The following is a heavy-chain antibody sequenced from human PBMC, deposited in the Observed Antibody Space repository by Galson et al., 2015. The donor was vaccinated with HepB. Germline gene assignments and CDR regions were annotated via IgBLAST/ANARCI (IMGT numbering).Heavy chain of an antibody. CDR1: GFTVSSSY. CDR3: ASFGGSYIGG. V-gene: IGHV3-53*01. D-gene: IGHD3-16*01. J-gene: IGHJ4*02. CDR2: VHGNGDI. Sequence: SLRLSCAASGFTVSSSYMSWVRQAPGKGLEWVSVVHGNGDIYYADSVKGRFSTSRDIRMNTLSLHMKSLRAEDTAMYYCASFGGSYIGGWGQGTLVTVSS.